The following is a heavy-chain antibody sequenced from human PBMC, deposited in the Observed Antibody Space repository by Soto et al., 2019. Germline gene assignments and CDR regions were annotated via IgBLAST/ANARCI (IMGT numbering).Heavy chain of an antibody. CDR2: IIPIFGTA. CDR1: GGTFSSYA. CDR3: ARAYRYCSGGSCRRAFDY. V-gene: IGHV1-69*13. Sequence: SVKVSCKASGGTFSSYAISWVRQAPGQGLEWMGGIIPIFGTANYAQKFQGRVTITADESTSTAYMELSSLRSEDTAVYYCARAYRYCSGGSCRRAFDYWGQGTLVTVSS. D-gene: IGHD2-15*01. J-gene: IGHJ4*02.